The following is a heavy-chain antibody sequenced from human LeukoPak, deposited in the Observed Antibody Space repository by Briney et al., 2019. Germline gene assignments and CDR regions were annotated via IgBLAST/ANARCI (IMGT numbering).Heavy chain of an antibody. Sequence: ASVKVSCKASGYTFTSYGISWVRQAPGQGLEWMGWISAYNGNTNYAQKLQGRVTMTTDTSTSTAYMELRSLRSDDTAVYYCAREGRGYSYGRYYHYYYMDVWGKGTTVTVSS. V-gene: IGHV1-18*01. J-gene: IGHJ6*03. D-gene: IGHD5-18*01. CDR2: ISAYNGNT. CDR3: AREGRGYSYGRYYHYYYMDV. CDR1: GYTFTSYG.